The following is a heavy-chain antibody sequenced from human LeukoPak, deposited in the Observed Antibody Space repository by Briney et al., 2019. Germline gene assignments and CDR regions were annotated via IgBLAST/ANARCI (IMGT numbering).Heavy chain of an antibody. CDR2: VYYSGSS. D-gene: IGHD5-18*01. CDR1: GGSISSSSHF. CDR3: ARRGDTALAGGYFDY. V-gene: IGHV4-39*01. Sequence: PSETLSLTCTVSGGSISSSSHFWGWIRQPPGKGLEWIGNVYYSGSSYHSPSLRGRVTISVDTSKNQFSLKLNSVTAADMAVYYCARRGDTALAGGYFDYWGPGTLVPVSS. J-gene: IGHJ4*02.